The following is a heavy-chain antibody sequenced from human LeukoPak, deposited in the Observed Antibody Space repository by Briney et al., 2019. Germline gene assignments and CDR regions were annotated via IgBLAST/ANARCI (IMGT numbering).Heavy chain of an antibody. CDR2: IYTSGST. D-gene: IGHD1-26*01. CDR1: GGSISSYY. J-gene: IGHJ5*02. V-gene: IGHV4-4*07. CDR3: ARGVVLGEWEPTYNWFDP. Sequence: SETLSLTCTVSGGSISSYYWSWIRQPAGKGLEWIGRIYTSGSTNYNPSLKSRVTMSVDTSKNQFSLKLSSVTAADTAVYYCARGVVLGEWEPTYNWFDPWGQEPWSPSPQ.